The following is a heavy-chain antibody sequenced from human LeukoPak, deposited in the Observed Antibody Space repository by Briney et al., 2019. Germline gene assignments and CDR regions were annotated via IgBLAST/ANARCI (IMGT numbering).Heavy chain of an antibody. CDR1: GFTVSSNY. Sequence: PGGSLRLSCAASGFTVSSNYMSWVRQAPGKGLEWVSVIYSGGSTYYADSVKGRFTISRDNSKNTLYPQMNSLRAEDTAVYYCASRRDYSNLYYFDYWGQGTLVTVSS. D-gene: IGHD4-11*01. CDR3: ASRRDYSNLYYFDY. CDR2: IYSGGST. V-gene: IGHV3-53*01. J-gene: IGHJ4*02.